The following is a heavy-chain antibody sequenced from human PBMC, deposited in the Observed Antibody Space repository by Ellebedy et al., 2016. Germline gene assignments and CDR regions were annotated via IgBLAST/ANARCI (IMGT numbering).Heavy chain of an antibody. Sequence: GESLKISCVASGFAFNDYAMTWVRQAPGKGLEWVSTISGSSGGTYFADSVRGRFTISRDNSKNTLYLEMNSLRGEDTALYYCAKLGQSWSRRYHFDSWGQGALVTVSS. J-gene: IGHJ4*02. CDR1: GFAFNDYA. D-gene: IGHD3-16*02. V-gene: IGHV3-23*01. CDR2: ISGSSGGT. CDR3: AKLGQSWSRRYHFDS.